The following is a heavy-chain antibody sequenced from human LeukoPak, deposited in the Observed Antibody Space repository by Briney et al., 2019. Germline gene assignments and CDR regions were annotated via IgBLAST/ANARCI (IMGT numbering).Heavy chain of an antibody. D-gene: IGHD6-13*01. CDR3: GRRGSTSWYVY. CDR1: GFTFSSYW. J-gene: IGHJ4*02. Sequence: GSLRLSCAASGFTFSSYWMSWVRQAPGKGLEWVASIKQDGSEKYYVDSVKGRFTISRDNAKNSVYLQMNSLRAEDTAVYYCGRRGSTSWYVYWGQGTLVTVSS. CDR2: IKQDGSEK. V-gene: IGHV3-7*01.